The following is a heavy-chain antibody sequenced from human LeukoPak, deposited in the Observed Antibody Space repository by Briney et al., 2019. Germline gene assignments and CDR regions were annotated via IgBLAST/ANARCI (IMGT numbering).Heavy chain of an antibody. D-gene: IGHD1-1*01. CDR2: ISYDGSNK. CDR1: GFTFSSYG. V-gene: IGHV3-30*18. CDR3: AKASWVSNADAVL. Sequence: GGSLRLSCAASGFTFSSYGMHWVRQAPGKGLEWVAVISYDGSNKYYADSVKGRFTLSRDDSRNTVYLQLSKLRVEDTAVYYCAKASWVSNADAVLWGQGTVVTVSS. J-gene: IGHJ4*02.